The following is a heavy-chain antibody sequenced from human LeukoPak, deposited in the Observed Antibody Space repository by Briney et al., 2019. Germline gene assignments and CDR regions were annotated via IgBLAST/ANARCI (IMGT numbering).Heavy chain of an antibody. Sequence: SETLSLTCAVYGGSFSGYYWSWLRQPPGKGLEWMGEINHSGSNNYNPSLKSRVTISVDTSKNQFSLKLSSVTAEDTAVYYCARGSITMVRGVIIRSRWFDHWGQGTLVTVSS. CDR3: ARGSITMVRGVIIRSRWFDH. D-gene: IGHD3-10*01. J-gene: IGHJ5*02. CDR2: INHSGSN. CDR1: GGSFSGYY. V-gene: IGHV4-34*01.